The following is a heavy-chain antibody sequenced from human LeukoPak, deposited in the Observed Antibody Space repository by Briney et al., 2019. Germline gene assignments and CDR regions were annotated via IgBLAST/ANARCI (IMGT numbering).Heavy chain of an antibody. CDR1: GFTFSSYG. CDR3: ARARTTYFDY. D-gene: IGHD2/OR15-2a*01. V-gene: IGHV3-33*01. Sequence: PGGSLRLSCAASGFTFSSYGMHWVRQAPDKGLEWVAVIWYDGSNKYYADSVKGRFTISRDNSKNTLYLQMNSLRAEDTAVYYCARARTTYFDYWGQGTLVTVSS. CDR2: IWYDGSNK. J-gene: IGHJ4*02.